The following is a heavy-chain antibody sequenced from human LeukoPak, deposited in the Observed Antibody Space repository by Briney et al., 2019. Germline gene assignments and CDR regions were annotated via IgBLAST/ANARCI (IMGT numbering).Heavy chain of an antibody. V-gene: IGHV4-39*01. CDR2: IYYSGST. Sequence: SETLSLTCTVSGGSISSSSYYWGWIRQPPGKGLEWIGSIYYSGSTYYNPSLKSRVTISVDTSKNQFSLKLSSVTAADTAVYYCARFVQGYYDSSGYEGYWGQGTLVTVSS. D-gene: IGHD3-22*01. J-gene: IGHJ4*02. CDR1: GGSISSSSYY. CDR3: ARFVQGYYDSSGYEGY.